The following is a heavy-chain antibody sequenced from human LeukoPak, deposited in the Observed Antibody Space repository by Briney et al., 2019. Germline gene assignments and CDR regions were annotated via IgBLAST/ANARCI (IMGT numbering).Heavy chain of an antibody. Sequence: ASVKVSCKASGYTFTGYYMHWVRQAPGQGLEWMGWINPNSSDTNYAQKFQGRVTMTRDTSISTAYMELSSLRSDDTAVYYCSRDFGEPTGYYMDVWGKGTTVTVSS. V-gene: IGHV1-2*02. CDR2: INPNSSDT. J-gene: IGHJ6*03. CDR3: SRDFGEPTGYYMDV. CDR1: GYTFTGYY. D-gene: IGHD3-3*01.